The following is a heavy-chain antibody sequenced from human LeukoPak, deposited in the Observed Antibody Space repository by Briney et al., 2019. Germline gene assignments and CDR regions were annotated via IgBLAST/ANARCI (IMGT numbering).Heavy chain of an antibody. V-gene: IGHV1-2*02. CDR2: INPYSGDT. Sequence: GSSVKVSCKASGYTCSGYYSYWVRLAPGQGLEWMGSINPYSGDTNYVRKFLGRVTMTRDTSISTAYLEVSSLRPDDTAMYYCARDLTGGIAAAGDWFDPWGQGTLVTVSS. D-gene: IGHD6-13*01. CDR1: GYTCSGYY. J-gene: IGHJ5*02. CDR3: ARDLTGGIAAAGDWFDP.